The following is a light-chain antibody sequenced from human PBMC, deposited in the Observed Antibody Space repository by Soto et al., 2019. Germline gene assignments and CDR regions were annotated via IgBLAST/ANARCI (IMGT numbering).Light chain of an antibody. CDR3: QQDGSSRT. Sequence: EIVLTQSPGTLSLSPGERATLSCRASQSVSSSYLAWYQQKPGQAPRLLIYGASSRATGIPDRFSGSGSGTGFTLTISRLEPEDFAVDYCQQDGSSRTFGQGTKVEIK. J-gene: IGKJ1*01. CDR2: GAS. CDR1: QSVSSSY. V-gene: IGKV3-20*01.